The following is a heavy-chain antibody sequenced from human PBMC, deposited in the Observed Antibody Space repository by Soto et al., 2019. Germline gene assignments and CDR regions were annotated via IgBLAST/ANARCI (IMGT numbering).Heavy chain of an antibody. CDR1: GYTFTSYY. Sequence: GASVKVSCKASGYTFTSYYMHWVLQAPGQGLEWMGIINPSGGSTSYAQKFQGRVTMTRDTSTSTVYMELSSLRSEDTAVYYCASPGTLDYYYYGMDVWGQGTTVTVSS. J-gene: IGHJ6*02. CDR2: INPSGGST. D-gene: IGHD3-3*02. V-gene: IGHV1-46*01. CDR3: ASPGTLDYYYYGMDV.